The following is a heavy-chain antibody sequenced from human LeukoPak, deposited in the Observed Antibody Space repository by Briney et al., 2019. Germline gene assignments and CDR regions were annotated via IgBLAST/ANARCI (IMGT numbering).Heavy chain of an antibody. V-gene: IGHV3-48*01. CDR2: ISSSSSTI. Sequence: GGSLRLSCTASGFTFSSYSMNWVRQAPGKELEWVSYISSSSSTIYYADSVKGRFTISRDNAKNALYLQLSSLRAEDTAVYYCARSIQSYYYMDVWGKGTTVTVSS. CDR1: GFTFSSYS. D-gene: IGHD5-18*01. J-gene: IGHJ6*03. CDR3: ARSIQSYYYMDV.